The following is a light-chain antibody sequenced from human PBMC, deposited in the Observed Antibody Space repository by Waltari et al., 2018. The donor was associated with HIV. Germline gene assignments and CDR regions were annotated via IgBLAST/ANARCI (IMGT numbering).Light chain of an antibody. V-gene: IGLV1-40*01. J-gene: IGLJ1*01. CDR2: ANN. CDR3: QSYDNSLRVSYV. Sequence: QSVLTQPPSVSGAPGQRVTISCTGSSSNIGAYDVHWYQQLPGRAPKLLIYANNNRPSGFPDRFSGSKSGTAASLAIAGLQIEDEGDYFCQSYDNSLRVSYVFSAGTRVTVL. CDR1: SSNIGAYD.